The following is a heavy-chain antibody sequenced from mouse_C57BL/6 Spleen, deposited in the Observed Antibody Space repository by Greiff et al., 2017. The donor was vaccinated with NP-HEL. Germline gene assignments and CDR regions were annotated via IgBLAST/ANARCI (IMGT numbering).Heavy chain of an antibody. V-gene: IGHV1-82*01. Sequence: VQLQQSGPELVKPGASVKISCKASGYAFSSSWMNWVKQRPGKGLEWIGRIYPGDGDTNYNGKFKGKATLTADKSSSTAYMQLSSLTSEDSAVXFCARGGDYDGGDYWGQGTTLTVSS. D-gene: IGHD2-4*01. CDR3: ARGGDYDGGDY. CDR1: GYAFSSSW. J-gene: IGHJ2*01. CDR2: IYPGDGDT.